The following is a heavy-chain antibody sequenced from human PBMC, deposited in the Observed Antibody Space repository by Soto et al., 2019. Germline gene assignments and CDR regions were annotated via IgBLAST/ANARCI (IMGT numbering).Heavy chain of an antibody. CDR2: ISGDNGNT. D-gene: IGHD2-15*01. J-gene: IGHJ4*02. Sequence: QVQLVQSGAEVKKPGASVRVSCQTSAYTFTTYAVSWVRQAPGQGLEWMGWISGDNGNTIYAQKFQGRATMTTDTSTRKAYMELRSLRSDDTAVYYCATGLLGYCSGGSCYSDSWGQGTLVTVSS. V-gene: IGHV1-18*01. CDR1: AYTFTTYA. CDR3: ATGLLGYCSGGSCYSDS.